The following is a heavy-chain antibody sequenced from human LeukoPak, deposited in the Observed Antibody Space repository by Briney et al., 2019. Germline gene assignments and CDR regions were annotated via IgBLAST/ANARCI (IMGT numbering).Heavy chain of an antibody. J-gene: IGHJ4*02. V-gene: IGHV3-53*01. Sequence: GGSLRLSCAASGFTVSRNYMSWVRQAPGKGLECVSVIYSGDSTYYADSVKGRFTISRDNSKNTLYLQMNSLRAEDTAVYYCAKDYSIAVTGSDYWGQGTPVTVSS. D-gene: IGHD6-19*01. CDR3: AKDYSIAVTGSDY. CDR2: IYSGDST. CDR1: GFTVSRNY.